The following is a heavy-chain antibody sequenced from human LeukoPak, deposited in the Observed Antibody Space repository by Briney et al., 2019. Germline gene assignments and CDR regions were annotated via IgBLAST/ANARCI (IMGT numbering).Heavy chain of an antibody. CDR2: MNPNNGYT. D-gene: IGHD3-3*01. CDR3: VRRGTTIFGVVTDTQDY. V-gene: IGHV1-8*03. CDR1: GYTFTSYG. J-gene: IGHJ4*02. Sequence: ASVKVSCKASGYTFTSYGISWVRQAPGQGLEWMAWMNPNNGYTGYAQKFQGRVTITRNTSISTAYMELSSLRFEDTAVYYCVRRGTTIFGVVTDTQDYWGQGTLVTVSS.